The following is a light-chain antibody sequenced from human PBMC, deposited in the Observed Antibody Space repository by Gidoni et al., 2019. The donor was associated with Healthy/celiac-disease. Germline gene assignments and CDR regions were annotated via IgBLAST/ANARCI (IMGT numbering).Light chain of an antibody. CDR3: QQYDNLLPYT. J-gene: IGKJ2*01. V-gene: IGKV1-33*01. Sequence: DIQMTQSPSSLFASVGDRVTITCQASQDISNNLNWYQQKPGKAPKLLIYDASNLETGVPSRFSGSGSGTDFTFTISSLQPEDIATYYCQQYDNLLPYTFGQGTKLEIK. CDR2: DAS. CDR1: QDISNN.